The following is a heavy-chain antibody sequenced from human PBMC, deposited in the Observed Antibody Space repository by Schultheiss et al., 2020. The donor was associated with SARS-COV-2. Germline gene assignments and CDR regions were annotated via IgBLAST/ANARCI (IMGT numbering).Heavy chain of an antibody. CDR1: GGSFSGYY. D-gene: IGHD3-10*01. V-gene: IGHV4-59*01. CDR3: ARDRGEGYYFDY. CDR2: IYYSGST. J-gene: IGHJ4*02. Sequence: SQTLSLTCAVYGGSFSGYYWSWIRQPPGKGLEWIGYIYYSGSTNYNPSLKSRVTISVDTSKNQFSLKLSSVTAADTAVYYCARDRGEGYYFDYWGQGTLVTVSS.